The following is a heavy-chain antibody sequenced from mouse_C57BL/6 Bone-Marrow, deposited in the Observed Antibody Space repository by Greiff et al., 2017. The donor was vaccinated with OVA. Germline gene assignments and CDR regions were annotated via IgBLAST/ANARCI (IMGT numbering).Heavy chain of an antibody. CDR2: IYPRSGNT. V-gene: IGHV1-81*01. J-gene: IGHJ2*01. Sequence: VKLMESGAELARPGASVKLSCKASGYTFTSYGISWVKQRTGQGLEWIGEIYPRSGNTYYNEKFKGKATLTADKSSSTAYMELRSLTSEDSAVYFCARDYYYDYFDYWGQGTTLTVSS. CDR3: ARDYYYDYFDY. D-gene: IGHD1-1*01. CDR1: GYTFTSYG.